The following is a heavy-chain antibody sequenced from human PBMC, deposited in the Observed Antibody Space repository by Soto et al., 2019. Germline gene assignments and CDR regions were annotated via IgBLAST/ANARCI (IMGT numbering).Heavy chain of an antibody. Sequence: SQTLSLTCAISGDSVSSNSATWNWIRQSPSRGLEWLGRTYYRSKWCNEYAVSVKSRITINPDTSKNQFSLQSNSLTPDDTAVYYCARGTRTWLDRWGQGNLVTVAS. CDR1: GDSVSSNSAT. CDR3: ARGTRTWLDR. D-gene: IGHD1-7*01. J-gene: IGHJ5*02. V-gene: IGHV6-1*01. CDR2: TYYRSKWCN.